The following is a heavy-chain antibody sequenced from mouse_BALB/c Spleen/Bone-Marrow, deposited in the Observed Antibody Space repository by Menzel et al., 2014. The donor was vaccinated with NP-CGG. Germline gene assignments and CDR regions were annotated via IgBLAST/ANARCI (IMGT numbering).Heavy chain of an antibody. CDR2: IYPSDSYT. CDR1: GYTFTSYW. Sequence: VHLQQSGAELVTPGASVKLSCKASGYTFTSYWINWVKQRPGQGLEWIGNIYPSDSYTNYNQKFKDKATLTVDKSSSTAYMQLSSPTSEDSAVYYCTRSGTLGTMGYWGKGTSVPVTS. V-gene: IGHV1-69*02. CDR3: TRSGTLGTMGY. J-gene: IGHJ4*01. D-gene: IGHD4-1*01.